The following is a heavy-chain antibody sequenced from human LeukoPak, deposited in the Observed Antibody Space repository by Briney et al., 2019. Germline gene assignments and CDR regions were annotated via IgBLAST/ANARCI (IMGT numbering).Heavy chain of an antibody. CDR1: GYTFTSYG. CDR2: ISAYNGNT. V-gene: IGHV1-18*01. Sequence: ASVKVSCKASGYTFTSYGISWVRQAPGQGLEWMGWISAYNGNTNYAQKLQGRVTMTTDTSTSTAYMELRSLRSDDTAVYYRARCSGVVPAAILRDYWGQGTLVTVSS. CDR3: ARCSGVVPAAILRDY. D-gene: IGHD2-2*01. J-gene: IGHJ4*02.